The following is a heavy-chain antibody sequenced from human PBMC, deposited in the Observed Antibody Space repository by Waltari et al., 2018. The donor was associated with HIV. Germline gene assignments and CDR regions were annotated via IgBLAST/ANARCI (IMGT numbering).Heavy chain of an antibody. CDR1: GFTFSSYW. CDR2: IKQEGSGK. V-gene: IGHV3-7*01. J-gene: IGHJ6*02. CDR3: ARDGVAGRGDYYYGMDV. D-gene: IGHD6-19*01. Sequence: EVQLVESGGGLVQPGGSLRLSCAASGFTFSSYWMSWVRQAPGKGVGWVANIKQEGSGKYFVDSVKGRFTISRDNAKNSLYLQMNSLRAEDTAVYYCARDGVAGRGDYYYGMDVWGQGTTVTVSS.